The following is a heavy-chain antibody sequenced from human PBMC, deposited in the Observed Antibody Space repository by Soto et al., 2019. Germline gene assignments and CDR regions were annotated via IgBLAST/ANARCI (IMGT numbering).Heavy chain of an antibody. CDR1: GGSISSGGYY. CDR3: ARVLHPIFGVITGFDP. CDR2: IYYSGST. V-gene: IGHV4-31*03. Sequence: SETLSLTCTVSGGSISSGGYYWSLIRQHPGKGLEWIGYIYYSGSTYYNPSLKSRVTISVDTPKNQFSLKLSSATAADTAVYYCARVLHPIFGVITGFDPWGQGTLVTVSS. J-gene: IGHJ5*02. D-gene: IGHD3-3*01.